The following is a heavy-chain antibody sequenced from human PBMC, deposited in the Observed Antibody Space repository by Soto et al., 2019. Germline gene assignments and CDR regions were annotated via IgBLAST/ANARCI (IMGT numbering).Heavy chain of an antibody. CDR3: ARTSIVASGPMDV. CDR1: GFTFRTYW. D-gene: IGHD6-6*01. Sequence: TGGSLRLCCAASGFTFRTYWMHWVRQAPGKGLVWVSRINSDGSSTSYADSVKGRFTTSRDNAKNTLYLQMNSLRAEDTAVYYGARTSIVASGPMDVWGKGTTVTVSS. CDR2: INSDGSST. V-gene: IGHV3-74*01. J-gene: IGHJ6*03.